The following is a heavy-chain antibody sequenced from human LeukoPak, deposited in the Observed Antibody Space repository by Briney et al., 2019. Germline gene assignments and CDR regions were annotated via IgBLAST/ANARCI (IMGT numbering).Heavy chain of an antibody. CDR1: GGSISSSSYY. V-gene: IGHV4-39*07. J-gene: IGHJ4*02. CDR3: ASQQEEWEPIVH. Sequence: SETLSLTCTVSGGSISSSSYYWGWIRQPPGKGLEWIGSIYYSGSTNYNPSLKSRVTISVDTSKNQFSLKLSSVTAADTAVYYCASQQEEWEPIVHWGQGTLVTVSS. CDR2: IYYSGST. D-gene: IGHD1-26*01.